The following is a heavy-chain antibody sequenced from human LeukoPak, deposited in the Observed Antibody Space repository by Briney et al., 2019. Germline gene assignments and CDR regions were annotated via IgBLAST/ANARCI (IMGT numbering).Heavy chain of an antibody. CDR1: GFTFSSYS. CDR2: ISSSSSYI. J-gene: IGHJ4*02. V-gene: IGHV3-21*01. Sequence: GGSLRLSCAASGFTFSSYSMNWVRQAPGKGLEWVSSISSSSSYIYYADSVKGRFTISRDNAKNSLYLQMYSLRAEDTAVYYCARDPSVLYSSSWPSCDYWGQGTLVTVSS. D-gene: IGHD6-13*01. CDR3: ARDPSVLYSSSWPSCDY.